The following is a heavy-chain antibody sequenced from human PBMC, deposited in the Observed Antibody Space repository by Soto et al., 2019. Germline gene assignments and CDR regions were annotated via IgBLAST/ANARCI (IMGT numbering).Heavy chain of an antibody. CDR1: GGSISSYY. J-gene: IGHJ3*02. Sequence: SETLCLTCTVSGGSISSYYWSWIRQPPGKGLEWIGYIYYSGSTNYNPSLKSRVTISVDTSKNQFSLKLSSVTAADTAVYYCARKGVGAAFDIWGQGTMVTVSS. D-gene: IGHD3-3*01. CDR2: IYYSGST. V-gene: IGHV4-59*01. CDR3: ARKGVGAAFDI.